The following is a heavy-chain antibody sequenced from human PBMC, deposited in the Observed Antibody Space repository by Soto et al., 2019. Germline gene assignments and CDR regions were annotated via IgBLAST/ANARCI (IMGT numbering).Heavy chain of an antibody. D-gene: IGHD3-9*01. CDR2: IWFDGSTK. V-gene: IGHV3-33*01. CDR3: ARDRHYLTGFDY. CDR1: GFSFSNYG. J-gene: IGHJ4*02. Sequence: SLRLSCAASGFSFSNYGMHWVRQAPGKGLEWVAVIWFDGSTKYYADSVKGRFTISRDNSKKTLFLQMNDLRAEDTAVYYCARDRHYLTGFDYWGQGALVTV.